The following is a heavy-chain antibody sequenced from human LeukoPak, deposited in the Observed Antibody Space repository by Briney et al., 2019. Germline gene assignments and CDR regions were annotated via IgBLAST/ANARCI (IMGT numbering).Heavy chain of an antibody. V-gene: IGHV3-23*01. CDR2: ISVSGGDT. CDR1: GFTFSTYA. CDR3: AKHSGNYFFDH. D-gene: IGHD1-26*01. J-gene: IGHJ4*02. Sequence: GASLRLSRAASGFTFSTYAMSWVRQAPGKGLEWVSAISVSGGDTFYADSVRGRLTISRDNSMNTLYLQMNGLRAEDTAMYYCAKHSGNYFFDHWGQGTLVTVSA.